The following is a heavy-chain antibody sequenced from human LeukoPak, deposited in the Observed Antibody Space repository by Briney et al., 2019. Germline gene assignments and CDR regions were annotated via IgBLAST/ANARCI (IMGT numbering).Heavy chain of an antibody. CDR1: GFTFSSYE. V-gene: IGHV3-48*03. CDR2: ISSSGSTI. D-gene: IGHD6-13*01. J-gene: IGHJ4*02. Sequence: GGSLRLSCAASGFTFSSYEMNWVRQAPGKGLEWVSYISSSGSTIYYADSVKGRFTISRDNAKNSLYLQMNSLRAEDTAVYYCARELDIAAAGTEKGLDYWGQGTLVTVSS. CDR3: ARELDIAAAGTEKGLDY.